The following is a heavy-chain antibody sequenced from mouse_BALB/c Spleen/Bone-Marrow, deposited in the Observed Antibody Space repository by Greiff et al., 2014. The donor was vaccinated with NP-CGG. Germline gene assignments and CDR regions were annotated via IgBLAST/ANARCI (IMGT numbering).Heavy chain of an antibody. CDR2: IYPGNGDS. V-gene: IGHV1-87*01. Sequence: QVQLQQPGAELARPGASVKLSCKASGYTFTDYWMNWVKQRPGQGLEWIGAIYPGNGDSRYTQKFKGKATLTADKSSSTAHMQLNSLASEDSAVYYCSREGWPTGFDFWGQGTTLTVSS. CDR3: SREGWPTGFDF. J-gene: IGHJ2*01. CDR1: GYTFTDYW.